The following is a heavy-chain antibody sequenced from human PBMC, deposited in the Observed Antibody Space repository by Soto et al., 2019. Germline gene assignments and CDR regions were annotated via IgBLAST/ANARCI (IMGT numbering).Heavy chain of an antibody. CDR2: IKQDGSEK. Sequence: EVQLVESGGGLVQPGGPRSPAWQAPGLTSSNNWVVWFRQAPGEGREWVANIKQDGSEKYYVDSVKGRFTISRDNSRSTLYLYMNSLRVDDTAVYYCMRWGFTGHYYYMDVWGKGTTVTVSS. CDR1: GLTSSNNW. J-gene: IGHJ6*03. CDR3: MRWGFTGHYYYMDV. D-gene: IGHD3-16*01. V-gene: IGHV3-7*01.